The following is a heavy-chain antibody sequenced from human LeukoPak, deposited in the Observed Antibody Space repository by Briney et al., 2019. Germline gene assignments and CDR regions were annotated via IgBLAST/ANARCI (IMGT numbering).Heavy chain of an antibody. CDR3: AASDSVPARGDY. V-gene: IGHV3-53*01. J-gene: IGHJ4*02. CDR2: IYSGGST. CDR1: GFTVSSNY. Sequence: GGSLRLSCAASGFTVSSNYMSWVRQAPGKGLEWVSVIYSGGSTYYADSVKGRFTISRDNSKNTLYLQMNSLRAEDTAVYYCAASDSVPARGDYWGQGTLVTVSS. D-gene: IGHD2-21*02.